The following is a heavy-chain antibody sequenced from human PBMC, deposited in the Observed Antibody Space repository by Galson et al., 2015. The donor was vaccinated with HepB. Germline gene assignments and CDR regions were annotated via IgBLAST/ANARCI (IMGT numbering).Heavy chain of an antibody. D-gene: IGHD6-19*01. V-gene: IGHV4-39*01. Sequence: SETLSLTCSVSGGSIRSTTDYWVWIRQTPGKGLEWIGSIYYSGRTFYNPALKSRVTTSVDASKDEVSLKVRSMTAADPGAYFCARQPYIKGWLYWYFDVWGRGTLVTVSS. CDR1: GGSIRSTTDY. J-gene: IGHJ2*01. CDR2: IYYSGRT. CDR3: ARQPYIKGWLYWYFDV.